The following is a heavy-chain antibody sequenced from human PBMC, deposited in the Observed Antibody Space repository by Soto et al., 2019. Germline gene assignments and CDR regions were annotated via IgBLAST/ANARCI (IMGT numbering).Heavy chain of an antibody. CDR3: GSSSWYTDY. J-gene: IGHJ4*02. D-gene: IGHD6-13*01. Sequence: PSVKVSCKAAGGTFSSYASSWVRQAPGQGLEWMGGIIPIFGTANYAQKFQGRVTITADESTSTAYMELSSLISEDTAVYYCGSSSWYTDYWGQGTLVTVSS. CDR1: GGTFSSYA. V-gene: IGHV1-69*01. CDR2: IIPIFGTA.